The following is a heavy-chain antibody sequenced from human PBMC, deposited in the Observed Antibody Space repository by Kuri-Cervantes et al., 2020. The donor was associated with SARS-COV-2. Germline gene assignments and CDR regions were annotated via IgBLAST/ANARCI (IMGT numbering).Heavy chain of an antibody. CDR2: IWYDGSNK. Sequence: GGSLRLSCAASGFTFSSYGMHWVRQAPGKGLEWVAVIWYDGSNKYYADSVKGRFTISRDNSKNTLYLQMNSLRAEDTAVYYCARRGGYLPPDAFDIWGQGTMVTVSS. V-gene: IGHV3-33*01. CDR1: GFTFSSYG. CDR3: ARRGGYLPPDAFDI. J-gene: IGHJ3*02. D-gene: IGHD3-16*02.